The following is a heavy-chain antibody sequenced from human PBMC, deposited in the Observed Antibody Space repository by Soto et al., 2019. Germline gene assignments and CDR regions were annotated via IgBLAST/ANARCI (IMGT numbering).Heavy chain of an antibody. CDR2: ISNDGDKT. CDR3: ATREGSNWGAIHH. V-gene: IGHV3-23*01. CDR1: GLTYSSHA. J-gene: IGHJ1*01. D-gene: IGHD7-27*01. Sequence: PGGSLRLSCAASGLTYSSHAMAWVRQAPGKRLECVSGISNDGDKTYYAGSVKGRFTISRDNAQSTLYLQMNSLRAEDTAMYYCATREGSNWGAIHHWGKGVLVTVYS.